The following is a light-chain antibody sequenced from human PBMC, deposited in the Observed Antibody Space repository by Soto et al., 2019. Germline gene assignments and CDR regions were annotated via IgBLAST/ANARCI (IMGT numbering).Light chain of an antibody. V-gene: IGKV3-20*01. J-gene: IGKJ4*01. CDR2: GAS. CDR1: QSVSSSY. CDR3: QQYGSSLALT. Sequence: EIVLTQSPGTLSLSPGERATLSCRASQSVSSSYLAWYQQKPGQAPRLLIYGASSRATGIPDRFSGSGSGTDFTLTISRPEPEDFAVYYCQQYGSSLALTFGGGTKVDI.